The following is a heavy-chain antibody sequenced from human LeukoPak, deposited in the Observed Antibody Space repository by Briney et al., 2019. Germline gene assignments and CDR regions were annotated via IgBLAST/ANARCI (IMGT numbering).Heavy chain of an antibody. J-gene: IGHJ4*02. CDR1: GGSFSGYY. V-gene: IGHV4-34*01. CDR2: INHSGST. CDR3: ARVRRRYSSSIVGFDY. D-gene: IGHD6-6*01. Sequence: PSETLSLTCAVYGGSFSGYYWSWIRQPPGKGLEWIGEINHSGSTNYNPSLKSRVTISVDTSKNQFSLKLSSVTAADTAVYYCARVRRRYSSSIVGFDYWGQGTLVTVSS.